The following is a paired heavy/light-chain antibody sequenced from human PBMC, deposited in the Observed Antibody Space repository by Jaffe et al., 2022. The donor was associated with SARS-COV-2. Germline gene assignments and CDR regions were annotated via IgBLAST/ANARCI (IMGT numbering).Light chain of an antibody. CDR3: SAWDSSLSSVV. J-gene: IGLJ3*02. CDR2: RSN. CDR1: SNDVGYEG. V-gene: IGLV10-54*04. Sequence: QAGLTQPPSVSKDLRQTATLTCTGNSNDVGYEGAAWLQQHQGHPPKVIFDRSNNRSPGISERFSASRSGNTASLTIAGLQPEDEADYYCSAWDSSLSSVVFGGGTKLTVL.
Heavy chain of an antibody. CDR2: IYWNDDK. V-gene: IGHV2-5*01. Sequence: QITLKESGPTLVKPTQTLTLTCTFSGFSLSTSGLGVGWIRQPPGKALEWLAVIYWNDDKRYSPSLKSRLTITKDTSRNQVVLTMTNMDPADTATYYCSRRPETGLFDYWGQGTLVTVSS. CDR3: SRRPETGLFDY. CDR1: GFSLSTSGLG. D-gene: IGHD3-9*01. J-gene: IGHJ4*02.